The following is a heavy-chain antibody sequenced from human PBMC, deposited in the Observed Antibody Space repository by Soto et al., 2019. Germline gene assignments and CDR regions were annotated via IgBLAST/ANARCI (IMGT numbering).Heavy chain of an antibody. CDR1: GFTFSSYG. D-gene: IGHD4-17*01. V-gene: IGHV3-30-3*01. CDR3: ARSATVTTYFEN. Sequence: QVHLVESGGGVVQPRRSLRLSCAASGFTFSSYGIHWVRQAPGKGLEWVTFISYDGSDKYYADSVKGRFTISRDNSKYTVYLQMDSLTIEDTAVYHCARSATVTTYFENWGQGTLVTVSS. CDR2: ISYDGSDK. J-gene: IGHJ4*02.